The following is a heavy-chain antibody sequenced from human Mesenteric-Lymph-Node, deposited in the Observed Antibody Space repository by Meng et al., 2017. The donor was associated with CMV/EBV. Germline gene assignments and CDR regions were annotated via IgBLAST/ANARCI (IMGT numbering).Heavy chain of an antibody. V-gene: IGHV1-69*02. CDR2: IIPILGIA. J-gene: IGHJ4*02. D-gene: IGHD6-6*01. Sequence: SVKVSCKASGGTFSSYTISWVRQAPGQGLEWMGRIIPILGIANYAQKFQGRVTITADKSTSTAYMELSSLRSEDTAVYYCARVMATYSSSSSGFDYWGQGTLVTVSS. CDR1: GGTFSSYT. CDR3: ARVMATYSSSSSGFDY.